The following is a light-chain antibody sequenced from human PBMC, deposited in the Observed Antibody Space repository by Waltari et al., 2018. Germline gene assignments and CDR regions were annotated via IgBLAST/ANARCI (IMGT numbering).Light chain of an antibody. CDR3: NSRDSSGNHKM. Sequence: SSELTQDPAVSVALGQTVRITCQGDSLRSYYASWYQQKPGQAPVLVIYGKNNRPSGIPDRFSGSSSGNTASLTITGAQAEDAADYYCNSRDSSGNHKMFGGGTKLTVL. CDR2: GKN. CDR1: SLRSYY. J-gene: IGLJ3*02. V-gene: IGLV3-19*01.